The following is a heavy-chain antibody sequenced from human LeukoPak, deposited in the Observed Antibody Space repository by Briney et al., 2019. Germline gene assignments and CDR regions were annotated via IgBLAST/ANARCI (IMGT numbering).Heavy chain of an antibody. D-gene: IGHD3-9*01. J-gene: IGHJ6*02. CDR2: IYYSGST. Sequence: PSETLSLTCTVSGGSISSYYWSWIRQPPGKGLEWIGYIYYSGSTNYNPSLKSRVTISVDTSKNQFSLKLSSVTAADTAVYYCARSYFDSGLYYYGMDVWGQGTTVTVSS. V-gene: IGHV4-59*08. CDR3: ARSYFDSGLYYYGMDV. CDR1: GGSISSYY.